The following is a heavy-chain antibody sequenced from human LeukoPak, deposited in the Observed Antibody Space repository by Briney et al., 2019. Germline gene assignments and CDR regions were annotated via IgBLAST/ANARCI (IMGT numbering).Heavy chain of an antibody. Sequence: SETLSLTCTGSGGSISSYYWSWIRQPPGKGLEWIGYIYYSGSTNYNPSLKSRVTISVDTSKNQFSLKLSSVTAADTAVYYCARVMEVGAVDYWGQGTLVTVSS. CDR1: GGSISSYY. CDR2: IYYSGST. D-gene: IGHD1-26*01. V-gene: IGHV4-59*01. J-gene: IGHJ4*02. CDR3: ARVMEVGAVDY.